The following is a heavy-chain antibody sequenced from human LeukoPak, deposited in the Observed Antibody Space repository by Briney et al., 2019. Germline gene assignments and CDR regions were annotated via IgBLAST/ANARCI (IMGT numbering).Heavy chain of an antibody. CDR1: GFTFSSYA. Sequence: GRSLRLSCAASGFTFSSYAMHWVRQAPGKGLEWVAVISYDGSNKYYADSVKGRFTISRDNSKNTLYLQMNSLRAEDTAVYYCESVALYSGYEIDYWGQGTLVTVSS. J-gene: IGHJ4*02. D-gene: IGHD5-12*01. V-gene: IGHV3-30*04. CDR3: ESVALYSGYEIDY. CDR2: ISYDGSNK.